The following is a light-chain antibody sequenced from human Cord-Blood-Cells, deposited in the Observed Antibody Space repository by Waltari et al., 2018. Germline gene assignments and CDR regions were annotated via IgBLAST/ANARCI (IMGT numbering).Light chain of an antibody. CDR1: SSDVGSYNL. V-gene: IGLV2-23*02. CDR3: CSYAGSSTFYV. CDR2: EVS. J-gene: IGLJ1*01. Sequence: QSALTQPASVSGSPGQSITISCTGTSSDVGSYNLVSWYQQHPGKAPKLMIYEVSKRPSGGSNRLSGSKSGNTASLTISGLQAEDEADYYCCSYAGSSTFYVFGTGTKVTVL.